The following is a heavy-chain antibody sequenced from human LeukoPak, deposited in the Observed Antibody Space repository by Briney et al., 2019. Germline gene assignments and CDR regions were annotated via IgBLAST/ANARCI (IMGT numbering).Heavy chain of an antibody. J-gene: IGHJ4*02. CDR1: GYTFTGYY. D-gene: IGHD2-15*01. CDR3: ARAVYRRVVVAAIYYFDY. CDR2: INPNSGGT. V-gene: IGHV1-2*02. Sequence: ASVKVSCKASGYTFTGYYMHWVRQAPGQGLEWMGWINPNSGGTNYAQKFQGRVTMTRDTSISTAYMELSRLRSDDTAVYYCARAVYRRVVVAAIYYFDYWGQGTLVTVSS.